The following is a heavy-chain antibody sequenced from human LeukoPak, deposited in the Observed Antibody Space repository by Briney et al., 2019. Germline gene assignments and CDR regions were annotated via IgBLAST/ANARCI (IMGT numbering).Heavy chain of an antibody. CDR2: ISSSNSII. CDR3: ARGYGDLPARVPYFDY. CDR1: GLTFNSYR. Sequence: GGSLRLLCAPSGLTFNSYRMHWVRQAPRKGLEGVSYISSSNSIIFYADSVKGRFTISRDNAKNSLYLQMKSLRGEDTAIYYCARGYGDLPARVPYFDYWGQGTLVTVSS. V-gene: IGHV3-48*01. J-gene: IGHJ4*02. D-gene: IGHD4-17*01.